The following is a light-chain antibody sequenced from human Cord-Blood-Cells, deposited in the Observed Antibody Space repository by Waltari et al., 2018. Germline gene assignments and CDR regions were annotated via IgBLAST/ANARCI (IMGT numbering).Light chain of an antibody. J-gene: IGLJ3*02. CDR2: YDS. Sequence: SYVLTQPPSVSVAPGKTARITCGGNNIGRKSVHRYQQKPGQAPVLVIYYDSDRPSGITERFSGSNSGNTATLTISRVEAGDEADYYCQVWDSSSDHPWVFGGGTKLTVL. V-gene: IGLV3-21*04. CDR1: NIGRKS. CDR3: QVWDSSSDHPWV.